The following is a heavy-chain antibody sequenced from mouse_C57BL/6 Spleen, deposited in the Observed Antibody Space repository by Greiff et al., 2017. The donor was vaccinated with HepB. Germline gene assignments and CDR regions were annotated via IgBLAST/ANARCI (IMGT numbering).Heavy chain of an antibody. V-gene: IGHV1-26*01. CDR3: ARKLPAPY. J-gene: IGHJ3*01. Sequence: EVQLQQSGPELVKPGASVKISCKASGYTFTDYYMNWVKQSHGKSLEWIGDINPNNGGTSYNQKFKGKATLTVDKSSSTAYMELRSLTSEDSAVYYCARKLPAPYWGQVTLVIVSA. CDR1: GYTFTDYY. CDR2: INPNNGGT.